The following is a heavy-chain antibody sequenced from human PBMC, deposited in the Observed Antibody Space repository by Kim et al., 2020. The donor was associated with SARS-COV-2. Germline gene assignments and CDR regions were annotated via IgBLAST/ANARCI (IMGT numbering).Heavy chain of an antibody. Sequence: GGSLRLSCAASGFTFDDYAMHWVRQAPGKGLEWVSGISWNSGSIGYADSVKGRFTISRDNAKNSLYLQMNSLRAEDTALYYCAKDIWRNYYGSGSGAFDIWGQGTMVTVSS. CDR3: AKDIWRNYYGSGSGAFDI. CDR2: ISWNSGSI. CDR1: GFTFDDYA. J-gene: IGHJ3*02. V-gene: IGHV3-9*01. D-gene: IGHD3-10*01.